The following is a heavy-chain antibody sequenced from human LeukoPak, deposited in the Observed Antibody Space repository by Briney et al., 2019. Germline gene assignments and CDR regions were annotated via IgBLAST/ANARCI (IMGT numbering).Heavy chain of an antibody. CDR2: ISWDCGST. V-gene: IGHV3-43D*03. CDR3: EKATLRDGGNSGGVFDI. CDR1: GFTFDDYA. Sequence: GGSVRLSCAASGFTFDDYAMHWVRQAPGKGREGVSLISWDCGSTYYADSVKGRFTISRDNSKNSLYLQMNSMRAEDTALYYCEKATLRDGGNSGGVFDIWGQGTMVTVSS. J-gene: IGHJ3*02. D-gene: IGHD4-23*01.